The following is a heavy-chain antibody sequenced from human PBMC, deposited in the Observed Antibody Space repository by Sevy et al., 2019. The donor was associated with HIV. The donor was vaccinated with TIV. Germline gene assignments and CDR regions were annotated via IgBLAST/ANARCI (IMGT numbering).Heavy chain of an antibody. CDR1: GYTFTDYY. Sequence: ASVKVSCKASGYTFTDYYIHWVRQAPGQGLEWVGRIHPNSGVTIYAQKFQGRVTMTRDTSITTAYMELGGLKSDDAALYFCARELGEFPDHWGQGTLVTVSS. J-gene: IGHJ5*02. CDR3: ARELGEFPDH. D-gene: IGHD3-10*01. CDR2: IHPNSGVT. V-gene: IGHV1-2*06.